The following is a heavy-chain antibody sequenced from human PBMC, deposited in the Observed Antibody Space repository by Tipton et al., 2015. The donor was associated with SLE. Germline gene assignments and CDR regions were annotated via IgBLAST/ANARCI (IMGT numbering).Heavy chain of an antibody. CDR3: ARGAPHGEQVDY. D-gene: IGHD1/OR15-1a*01. V-gene: IGHV1-18*01. Sequence: SGAEVKKPGASVKVSCKASGYTFTSYGISWVRQAPGQGLERMGWISASNGNTNYAQKLQGRATMTTDTSTSTAYMALRSLRSDETAVYYCARGAPHGEQVDYWGQGTLVTVSS. CDR2: ISASNGNT. CDR1: GYTFTSYG. J-gene: IGHJ4*02.